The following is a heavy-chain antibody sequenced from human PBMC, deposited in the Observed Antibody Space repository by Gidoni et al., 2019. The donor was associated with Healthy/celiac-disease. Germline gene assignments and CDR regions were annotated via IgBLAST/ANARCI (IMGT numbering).Heavy chain of an antibody. V-gene: IGHV4-59*01. J-gene: IGHJ5*02. CDR2: IYYSGST. CDR3: ARDREGWFDP. Sequence: QVQLQESGPGLVKPSETLSLTCTVPGGSISSYYWSWIRQPPGKGLEWIGYIYYSGSTNYNPSLKSRVTISVDTSKNQFSLKLSSVTAADTAVYYCARDREGWFDPWGQGTLVTVSS. CDR1: GGSISSYY.